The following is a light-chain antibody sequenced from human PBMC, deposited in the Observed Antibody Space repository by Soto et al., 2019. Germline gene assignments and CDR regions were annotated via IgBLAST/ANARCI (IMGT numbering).Light chain of an antibody. CDR3: CSYAGSYSL. Sequence: QSALTQPRSVSGSPGQSVTISCTGTSSDVGGYNFVSWYQQHPGKVPKLMIYDVSQRPSGVPDRFSGSKSGNTASLTISGLRAEDEADYYCCSYAGSYSLFGGGTKLTVL. CDR1: SSDVGGYNF. J-gene: IGLJ2*01. V-gene: IGLV2-11*01. CDR2: DVS.